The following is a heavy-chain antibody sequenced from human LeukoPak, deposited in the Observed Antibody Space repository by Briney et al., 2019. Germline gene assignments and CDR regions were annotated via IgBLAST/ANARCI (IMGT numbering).Heavy chain of an antibody. Sequence: SETLSLTCAVYGGSFSGYYWGWIRQPPGKGLERIGEINHSGSTNYNPSLKSRVTISVDTSKNQFSLKLSSVTAADTAVYYCASSNTAMVPTLDYWGQGTLVTVSS. V-gene: IGHV4-34*01. D-gene: IGHD5-18*01. CDR3: ASSNTAMVPTLDY. CDR1: GGSFSGYY. CDR2: INHSGST. J-gene: IGHJ4*02.